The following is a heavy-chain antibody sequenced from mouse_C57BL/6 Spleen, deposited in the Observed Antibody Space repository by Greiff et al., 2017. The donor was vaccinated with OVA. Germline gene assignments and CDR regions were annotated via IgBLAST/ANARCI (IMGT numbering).Heavy chain of an antibody. CDR3: TREGKYFDV. Sequence: EVKLVESGEGLVKPGGSLKLSCAASGFTFSSYAMSWVRQTPEKRLEWVAYISSGGDYIYYADTVKGRFTISRDNARNTLYLQMSSQKSEDTAMYYCTREGKYFDVWGTGTTVTVSS. CDR1: GFTFSSYA. J-gene: IGHJ1*03. CDR2: ISSGGDYI. V-gene: IGHV5-9-1*02.